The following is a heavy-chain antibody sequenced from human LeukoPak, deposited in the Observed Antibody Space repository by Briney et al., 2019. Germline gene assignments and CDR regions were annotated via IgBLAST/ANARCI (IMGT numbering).Heavy chain of an antibody. V-gene: IGHV3-30*02. D-gene: IGHD6-13*01. J-gene: IGHJ5*02. CDR2: IRYDGSNK. CDR1: GFTFNRYA. Sequence: RGSLRLSCAASGFTFNRYAMHWVRQAPGKGLEWVAFIRYDGSNKYYADSVKGRFTISRDNSKNTLYLQMNSLRAEDTAVYYCAKDVGIAAARVFDPWGQGTLVTVSS. CDR3: AKDVGIAAARVFDP.